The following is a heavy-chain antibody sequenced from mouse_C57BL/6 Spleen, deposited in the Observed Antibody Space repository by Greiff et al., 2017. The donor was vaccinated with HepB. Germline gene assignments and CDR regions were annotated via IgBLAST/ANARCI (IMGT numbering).Heavy chain of an antibody. J-gene: IGHJ4*01. Sequence: EVQGVESGGGLVKPGGSLKLSCAASGFTFSSYTMSWVRQTPEKRLEWVATISGGGGNTYYPDSVKGRFTISRDNAKNTLYLQMSSLRSEDTALYYCARHPYGSSFYYAMDYWGQGTSVTVSS. V-gene: IGHV5-9*01. CDR1: GFTFSSYT. D-gene: IGHD1-1*01. CDR2: ISGGGGNT. CDR3: ARHPYGSSFYYAMDY.